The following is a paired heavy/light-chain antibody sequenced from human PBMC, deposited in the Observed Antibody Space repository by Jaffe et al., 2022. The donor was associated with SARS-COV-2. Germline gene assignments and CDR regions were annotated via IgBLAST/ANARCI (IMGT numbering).Light chain of an antibody. V-gene: IGKV1-39*01. CDR1: QSITGF. J-gene: IGKJ4*01. Sequence: DIQVTQSPSSLSASVGDRVTITCRASQSITGFLNWFQQKPGKAPKLLIYAASYLQRGVPSRFSGSGSGTDFALTISSLQPEDSATYYCQQSYSTPLTVGGGTKVEI. CDR3: QQSYSTPLT. CDR2: AAS.
Heavy chain of an antibody. J-gene: IGHJ4*02. CDR1: GFTFGDYG. Sequence: EVQLVESGGGLVQPGRSLRLSCAVSGFTFGDYGMSWFRQAPGKGLEWVGFIRSKAYGGTADYAASVKGRFTISRDDSKSIAHLQMNSLKTEDTAVYYCTRDLEGFGIDYWGQGTLVTVSS. CDR3: TRDLEGFGIDY. CDR2: IRSKAYGGTA. V-gene: IGHV3-49*03. D-gene: IGHD3-10*01.